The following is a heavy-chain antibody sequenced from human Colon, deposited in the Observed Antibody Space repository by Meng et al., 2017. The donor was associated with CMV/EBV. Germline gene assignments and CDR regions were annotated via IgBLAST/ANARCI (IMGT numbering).Heavy chain of an antibody. CDR3: AKDGGGCSGGSCYSDFGVYYFDY. V-gene: IGHV3-23*01. CDR1: GFTFRSYA. Sequence: GESLKISCAASGFTFRSYAMSWVRQAPGKGLEWVPAISGSGGSTYYADSVKGRFTISRDNSKNTLYLQMNSLRAEDTAVYYCAKDGGGCSGGSCYSDFGVYYFDYWGQGTLVTVSS. CDR2: ISGSGGST. J-gene: IGHJ4*02. D-gene: IGHD2-15*01.